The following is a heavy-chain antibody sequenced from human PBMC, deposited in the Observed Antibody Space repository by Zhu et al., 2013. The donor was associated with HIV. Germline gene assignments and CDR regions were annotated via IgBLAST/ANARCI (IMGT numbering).Heavy chain of an antibody. Sequence: QVQLVQSGAEVKKPGSSVKVSCKASGGTFSNYAISWVRQAPGQGLEWMGGIIPIFGTANYTQKFQGRVTITADESTSTAYMELSSLRSEDTAIYYCARGGARPYYYGSGSYPKLEYYYYYAMDVWGQGTTVTVSS. J-gene: IGHJ6*02. CDR2: IIPIFGTA. V-gene: IGHV1-69*01. CDR1: GGTFSNYA. D-gene: IGHD3-10*01. CDR3: ARGGARPYYYGSGSYPKLEYYYYYAMDV.